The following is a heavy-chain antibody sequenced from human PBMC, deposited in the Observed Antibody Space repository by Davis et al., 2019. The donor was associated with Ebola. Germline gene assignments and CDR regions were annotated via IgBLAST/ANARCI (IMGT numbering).Heavy chain of an antibody. CDR3: ARTPLITGTTTKYYFDY. CDR1: GYSFTSYW. D-gene: IGHD1-20*01. J-gene: IGHJ4*02. V-gene: IGHV5-51*01. CDR2: IYPGDSDT. Sequence: GESLKISCKGSGYSFTSYWIGWVRQMPGKGLEWMGIIYPGDSDTRYSPSFQGQVTISADKSISTAYLQWSSLKASDTAMYYCARTPLITGTTTKYYFDYWGQGTLVTVSS.